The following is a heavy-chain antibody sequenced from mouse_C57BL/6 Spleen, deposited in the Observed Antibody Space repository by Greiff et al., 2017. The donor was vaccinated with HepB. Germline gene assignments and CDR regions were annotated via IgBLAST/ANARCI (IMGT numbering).Heavy chain of an antibody. CDR2: ISSGGDYI. V-gene: IGHV5-9-1*02. Sequence: EVQVVESGEGLVKPGGSLKLSCAASGFTFSSYAMSWVRQTPEKRLEWVAYISSGGDYIYYADTVKGRFTISRDNARNTLYLQMSSLKSEDTAMYYCTREDWVYAMDYWGQGTSVTVSS. J-gene: IGHJ4*01. CDR3: TREDWVYAMDY. CDR1: GFTFSSYA.